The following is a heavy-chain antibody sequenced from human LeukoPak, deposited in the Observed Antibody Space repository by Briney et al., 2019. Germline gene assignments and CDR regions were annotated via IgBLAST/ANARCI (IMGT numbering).Heavy chain of an antibody. CDR1: GYTFTSYD. Sequence: ASVKVSCKASGYTFTSYDINWVRQATGQGLEWMGWTNPNSGNTGYAQKFQGRVTMTRNTSISTAYMELSSLRSEDTAVYYCARDDAGAAASFDYWGQGTLVTVSS. J-gene: IGHJ4*02. CDR3: ARDDAGAAASFDY. V-gene: IGHV1-8*01. D-gene: IGHD6-13*01. CDR2: TNPNSGNT.